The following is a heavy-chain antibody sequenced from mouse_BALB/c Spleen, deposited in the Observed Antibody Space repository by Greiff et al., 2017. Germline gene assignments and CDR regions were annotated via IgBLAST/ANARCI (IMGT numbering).Heavy chain of an antibody. Sequence: QVQLKESGAELVRPGSSVKISCKASGYAFSSYWMNWVKQRPGQGLEWIGQIYPGDGDTNYNGKFKGKATLTADKSSSTAYMQLSSLTSEDSAVYYCARWLRYAMDYWGQGTSVTVSS. D-gene: IGHD2-2*01. CDR2: IYPGDGDT. V-gene: IGHV1-80*01. J-gene: IGHJ4*01. CDR3: ARWLRYAMDY. CDR1: GYAFSSYW.